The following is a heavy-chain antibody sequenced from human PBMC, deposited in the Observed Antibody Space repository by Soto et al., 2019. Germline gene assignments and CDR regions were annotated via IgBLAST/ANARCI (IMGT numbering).Heavy chain of an antibody. V-gene: IGHV3-33*01. D-gene: IGHD3-16*02. CDR1: GFTFSSYG. CDR3: TTDWGMITFGGVIIPWY. J-gene: IGHJ4*02. CDR2: IWYDGSNK. Sequence: GSLRLSCAASGFTFSSYGMHWVRQAPGKGLEWVAVIWYDGSNKYYADSVKGRFTISRDNSKNTLYLQMNSLKTEDTAVYYCTTDWGMITFGGVIIPWYWGQGTLVTVSS.